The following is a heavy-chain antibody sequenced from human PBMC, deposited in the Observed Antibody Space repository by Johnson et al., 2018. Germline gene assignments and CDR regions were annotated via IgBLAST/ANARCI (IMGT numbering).Heavy chain of an antibody. CDR2: IRTKPNSYAT. J-gene: IGHJ1*01. CDR1: GFTFSDSA. V-gene: IGHV3-73*02. Sequence: VQLQESGGGLVQPGGSLKLSCAASGFTFSDSAMHWVRQATGKGLEWVGRIRTKPNSYATAYAASMIGRFTISRDDSKNTSYLQMDSLRTEDTAVYYCAAFLPGSYMAYLQYWGQGTLVTVSS. CDR3: AAFLPGSYMAYLQY. D-gene: IGHD1-26*01.